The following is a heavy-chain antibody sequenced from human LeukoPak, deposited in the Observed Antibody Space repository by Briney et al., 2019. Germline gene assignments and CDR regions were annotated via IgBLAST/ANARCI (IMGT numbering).Heavy chain of an antibody. CDR1: GYTFTGYY. J-gene: IGHJ4*02. Sequence: ASVKVSCKASGYTFTGYYMHWVRQATGQGLEWMGWMNPNSGNTGYAQKFQGRVTMTRNTSISTAYMELSSLRSEDTAVYYCARAENSNYYGSGSYNWGQGTLVTVSS. CDR2: MNPNSGNT. V-gene: IGHV1-8*02. D-gene: IGHD3-10*01. CDR3: ARAENSNYYGSGSYN.